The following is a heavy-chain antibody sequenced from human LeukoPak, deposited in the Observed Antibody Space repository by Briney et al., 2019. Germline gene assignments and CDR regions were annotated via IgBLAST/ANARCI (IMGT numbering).Heavy chain of an antibody. D-gene: IGHD2-2*01. CDR3: ARDVCSSPSCFDP. V-gene: IGHV1-69*01. CDR2: IIPIFGTA. Sequence: SVKVSCKASGGTFSSYAISWVRQAPGQGLEWMGGIIPIFGTANYAQKFQGRVTITADESTSTAYMELSSLRSDDTAVYYCARDVCSSPSCFDPWGQGTLVTVSS. CDR1: GGTFSSYA. J-gene: IGHJ5*02.